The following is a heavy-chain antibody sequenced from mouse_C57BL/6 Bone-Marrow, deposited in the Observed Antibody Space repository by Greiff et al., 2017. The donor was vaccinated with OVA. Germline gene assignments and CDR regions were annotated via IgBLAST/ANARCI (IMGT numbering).Heavy chain of an antibody. CDR2: ISDGGSYT. Sequence: EVKLQESGGGLVKPGGSLKLSCAASGLTFSSYAMSWVRQTPEKRLEWVATISDGGSYTYYPDNVKGRFTISRDNAKNNLYLQMSHLKSEDTAMYYCARAPYDYAWFAYWGQGTLVTVSA. V-gene: IGHV5-4*03. D-gene: IGHD2-4*01. CDR1: GLTFSSYA. J-gene: IGHJ3*01. CDR3: ARAPYDYAWFAY.